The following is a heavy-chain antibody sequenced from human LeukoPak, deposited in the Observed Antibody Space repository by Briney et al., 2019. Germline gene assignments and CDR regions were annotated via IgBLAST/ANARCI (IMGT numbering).Heavy chain of an antibody. V-gene: IGHV3-7*03. CDR1: GFTFSNAW. Sequence: PGGSLRLSCAASGFTFSNAWMTWVRQAPGKGLEWVANIKEDGSEKYYVDSVKGRFTISRDNAKNSLYLQMNSLRAEDTAVYYCANTRDLVDYWGQGTLVTVSS. CDR3: ANTRDLVDY. CDR2: IKEDGSEK. J-gene: IGHJ4*02.